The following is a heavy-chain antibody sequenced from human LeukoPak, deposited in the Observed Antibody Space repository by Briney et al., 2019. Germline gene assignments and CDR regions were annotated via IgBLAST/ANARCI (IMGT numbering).Heavy chain of an antibody. CDR1: GYTFSSHD. J-gene: IGHJ6*02. Sequence: GASVKVSCKASGYTFSSHDINWVRQVPGHGLEWMGWMNPNSGNTGSAQKFQGRVTMTEDTSTDTAYMELSSLRSEDTAVYYCATGLGGTTVTPYYYYGMDVWGQGTTVTVSS. V-gene: IGHV1-8*01. CDR3: ATGLGGTTVTPYYYYGMDV. D-gene: IGHD4-17*01. CDR2: MNPNSGNT.